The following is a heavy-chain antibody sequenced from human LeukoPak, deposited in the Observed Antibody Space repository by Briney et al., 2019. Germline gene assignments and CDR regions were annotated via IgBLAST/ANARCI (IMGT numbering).Heavy chain of an antibody. CDR1: GGSVSSSNW. D-gene: IGHD3-16*01. CDR3: ARDKGGRHDY. Sequence: SETLSLTCAVSGGSVSSSNWWSWVRQPPGKGLEWIGEIYHSGSTNYNPSLKSRVTISVDTSKNQFSLKLSSVTAADTAVYYCARDKGGRHDYWGQGTLVTVSS. J-gene: IGHJ4*02. CDR2: IYHSGST. V-gene: IGHV4-4*02.